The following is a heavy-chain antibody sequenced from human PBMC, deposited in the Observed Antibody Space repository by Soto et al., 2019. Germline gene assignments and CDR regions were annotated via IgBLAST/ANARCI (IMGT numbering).Heavy chain of an antibody. V-gene: IGHV1-69*02. CDR1: GGTFSSYT. J-gene: IGHJ4*02. Sequence: SVKVSCKASGGTFSSYTISWVRQAPGQGLEWMGRIIPILGIANYAQKFQGRVTITADKSTSTAYMELSSLRSEDTAVYYCARSHYYDSSGYQNYYFDYAGQGTLVTVSS. D-gene: IGHD3-22*01. CDR3: ARSHYYDSSGYQNYYFDY. CDR2: IIPILGIA.